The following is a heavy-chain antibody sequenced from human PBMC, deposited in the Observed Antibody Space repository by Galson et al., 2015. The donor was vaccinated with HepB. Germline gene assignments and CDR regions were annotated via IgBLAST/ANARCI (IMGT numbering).Heavy chain of an antibody. CDR1: GFTVSSNY. Sequence: SLRLSCAASGFTVSSNYMSWVRQAPGKGLEWVSVIYSGGSTYYADSVKGRFTISRDNSKNTLYLQMNSLRAEDTAVYYCARDLGHSSSERWGQGTLVTVSS. J-gene: IGHJ4*02. D-gene: IGHD6-6*01. V-gene: IGHV3-53*01. CDR3: ARDLGHSSSER. CDR2: IYSGGST.